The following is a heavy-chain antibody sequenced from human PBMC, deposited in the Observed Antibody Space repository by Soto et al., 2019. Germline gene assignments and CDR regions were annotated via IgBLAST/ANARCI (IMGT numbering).Heavy chain of an antibody. CDR3: AKDGDFGEDGPAEYFEH. Sequence: EVNLLESGGGLVQPGESLRISCVGSGFTFKNYGMTWVRQAPGKGLEWVSGTTGSGANKHYADSGRGRFTISRDNSKKTVYLEMISLGVEDTAVYYCAKDGDFGEDGPAEYFEHWGQVTLVTVSS. J-gene: IGHJ1*01. CDR1: GFTFKNYG. CDR2: TTGSGANK. D-gene: IGHD4-17*01. V-gene: IGHV3-23*01.